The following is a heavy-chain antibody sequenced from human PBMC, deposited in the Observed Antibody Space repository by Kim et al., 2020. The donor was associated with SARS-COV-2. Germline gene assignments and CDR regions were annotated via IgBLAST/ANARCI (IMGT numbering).Heavy chain of an antibody. CDR3: ARGGNIVVVPAAIRNWFDP. Sequence: SETLSLTCAVYGGSFSGYYWSWIRQPPGKGLEWIGEINHSGSTNYNPSLKSRVTISVDTSKNQFSLKLSSVTAADTAVYYCARGGNIVVVPAAIRNWFDPWGQGTLVTVSS. CDR2: INHSGST. J-gene: IGHJ5*02. CDR1: GGSFSGYY. V-gene: IGHV4-34*01. D-gene: IGHD2-2*01.